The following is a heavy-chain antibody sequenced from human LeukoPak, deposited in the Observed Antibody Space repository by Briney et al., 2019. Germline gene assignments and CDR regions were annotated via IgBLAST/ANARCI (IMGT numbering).Heavy chain of an antibody. V-gene: IGHV3-23*01. J-gene: IGHJ4*02. Sequence: GGSLRLSCAASGFTFSSYAMSWVRQAPGKGLEWVSAISGSGGSTYYADSVKGRFTISRDNSKNTLYLQVNSLRAEDTAVYYCAKSDRGSYFTFDYWGQGTLVTVSS. CDR3: AKSDRGSYFTFDY. CDR2: ISGSGGST. D-gene: IGHD1-26*01. CDR1: GFTFSSYA.